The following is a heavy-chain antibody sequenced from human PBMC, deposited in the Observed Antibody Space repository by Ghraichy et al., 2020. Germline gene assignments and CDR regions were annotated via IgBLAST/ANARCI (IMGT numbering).Heavy chain of an antibody. Sequence: SETLSLTCTVSGGSVSSGSYYWSWIRQPPGKGLEWIGYIYYSGSTNYNPSLKSRVTISVDTSKNQFSLKLSSVTAADTAVYYCARGAPSGEYDILTEGFDYWGQGTLVTVSS. CDR3: ARGAPSGEYDILTEGFDY. CDR1: GGSVSSGSYY. D-gene: IGHD3-9*01. V-gene: IGHV4-61*01. CDR2: IYYSGST. J-gene: IGHJ4*02.